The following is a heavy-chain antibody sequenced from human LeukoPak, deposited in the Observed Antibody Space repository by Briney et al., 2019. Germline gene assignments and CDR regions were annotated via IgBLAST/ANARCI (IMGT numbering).Heavy chain of an antibody. CDR2: ITINIDRT. CDR3: VKPARGSGIQYGLDS. V-gene: IGHV3-64D*06. J-gene: IGHJ4*02. D-gene: IGHD3-10*01. Sequence: GGSLRLSCAASGFSFSNYAMHWVRQAPGKGLEYVAAITINIDRTFYADSVNGRFTISRDNSRNTLYLQMSSLRPEDTALYYCVKPARGSGIQYGLDSWGQGTLVTVSS. CDR1: GFSFSNYA.